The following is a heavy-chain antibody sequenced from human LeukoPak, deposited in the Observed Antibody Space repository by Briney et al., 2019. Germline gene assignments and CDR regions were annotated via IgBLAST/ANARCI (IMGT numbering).Heavy chain of an antibody. Sequence: SVKVSCKASGGTFSSYAITWVRQAPGQGLEWMGGIIPIFGAANYAQKFQGRVTITADESTSTAYMELSSLRSEDTAVYYCAREDDSSGWYTNWFDPWGQGTLVTVSS. CDR1: GGTFSSYA. V-gene: IGHV1-69*13. CDR3: AREDDSSGWYTNWFDP. D-gene: IGHD6-19*01. J-gene: IGHJ5*02. CDR2: IIPIFGAA.